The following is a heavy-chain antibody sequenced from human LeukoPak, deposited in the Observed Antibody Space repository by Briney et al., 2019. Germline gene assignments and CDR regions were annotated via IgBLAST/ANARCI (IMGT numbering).Heavy chain of an antibody. CDR1: RDTFSSSG. J-gene: IGHJ5*02. CDR3: ARDPYSDLWSGYYFVT. Sequence: SVTVSCKASRDTFSSSGFSWLRQAPGQGLEWMGRIIPMFGTALYAETFQGRVTITADKSTGTVYMEVSSLRSEDTAVYYCARDPYSDLWSGYYFVTWGQGTLVTVSS. V-gene: IGHV1-69*06. D-gene: IGHD3-3*01. CDR2: IIPMFGTA.